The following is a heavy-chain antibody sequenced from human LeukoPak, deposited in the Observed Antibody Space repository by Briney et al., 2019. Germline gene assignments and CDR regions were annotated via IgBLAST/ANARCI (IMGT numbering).Heavy chain of an antibody. J-gene: IGHJ5*02. CDR3: ARTPSIAARPGWFDP. CDR1: GYSISSGYY. CDR2: IYHSGST. D-gene: IGHD6-6*01. Sequence: SESLSLTCTVSGYSISSGYYWGWIRQPPGKGLEWIGSIYHSGSTYYNPSLKSRVTISVDTSKNQFSLKLSSVTAADTAVYYCARTPSIAARPGWFDPWGQGTLVTVSS. V-gene: IGHV4-38-2*02.